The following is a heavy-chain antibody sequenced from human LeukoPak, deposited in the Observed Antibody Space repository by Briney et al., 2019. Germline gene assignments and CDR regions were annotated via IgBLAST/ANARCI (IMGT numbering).Heavy chain of an antibody. CDR3: ARVYDSSGYYSTN. CDR2: IYYSGST. J-gene: IGHJ4*02. D-gene: IGHD3-22*01. V-gene: IGHV4-30-4*01. Sequence: SETLSLTCTVSGGSISNGDYYWSWIRQPPGKGLEWIGYIYYSGSTYYNPSLKSRVTISVDTSKNQFSLKLSSVTAADTAVYYCARVYDSSGYYSTNWGQGTLVTVSS. CDR1: GGSISNGDYY.